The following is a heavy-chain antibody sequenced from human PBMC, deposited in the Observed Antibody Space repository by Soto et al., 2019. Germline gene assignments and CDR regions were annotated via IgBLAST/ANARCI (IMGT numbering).Heavy chain of an antibody. CDR2: IYYSGST. CDR3: ARDSADGDDAFDI. V-gene: IGHV4-59*11. Sequence: SETLSLTCTVSGGSIRSHYWSWIRQPPGKGLEWIGYIYYSGSTNYNPSLKSRVTISVDTSKNQFSLKLSSVTAADTAVYYCARDSADGDDAFDIWGQGTMVTVSS. J-gene: IGHJ3*02. D-gene: IGHD4-17*01. CDR1: GGSIRSHY.